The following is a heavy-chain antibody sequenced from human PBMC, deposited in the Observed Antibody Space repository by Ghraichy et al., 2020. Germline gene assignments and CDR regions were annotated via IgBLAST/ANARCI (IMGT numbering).Heavy chain of an antibody. J-gene: IGHJ4*02. CDR1: GFTFSSYG. CDR3: AKGYVDTAMVLDY. CDR2: IRYNGSNK. D-gene: IGHD5-18*01. V-gene: IGHV3-30*02. Sequence: GGSLRLSCAASGFTFSSYGMHWVRQAPGKGLEWLAFIRYNGSNKYNADSVKGRFTISRDNSKNTLYLQMNSLRAEDTAVYYCAKGYVDTAMVLDYWGQGTLVTVSS.